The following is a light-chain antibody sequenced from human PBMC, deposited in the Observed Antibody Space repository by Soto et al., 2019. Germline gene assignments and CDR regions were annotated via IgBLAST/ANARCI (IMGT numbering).Light chain of an antibody. Sequence: QSALTQPPSASGSPGQSVTISCTGTSNDVGGYVYVSWYQQYPGKAPKLMIYEVNKRASGVPDRFSGSKSGNTASLTVSGLQAEDEADYYCSSYAGTNTDVVFGGGTKLTVL. CDR3: SSYAGTNTDVV. CDR2: EVN. CDR1: SNDVGGYVY. V-gene: IGLV2-8*01. J-gene: IGLJ2*01.